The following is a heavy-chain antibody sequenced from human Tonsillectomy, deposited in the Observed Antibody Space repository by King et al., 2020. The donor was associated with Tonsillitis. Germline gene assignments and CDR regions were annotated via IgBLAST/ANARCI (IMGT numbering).Heavy chain of an antibody. V-gene: IGHV3-33*01. CDR3: TRDLGNYYDSSGYPEYFDY. D-gene: IGHD3-22*01. CDR2: IWDDGSNK. J-gene: IGHJ4*02. CDR1: GFTFRSYG. Sequence: VQLVESGGGVVQPGRSLRLSCTAAGFTFRSYGMHWVRQAPGKGLEWVAVIWDDGSNKYYVESVKGRFTIARDNSKNMRYLQMNSLRAEETAVYFCTRDLGNYYDSSGYPEYFDYWGQGTLVTVSS.